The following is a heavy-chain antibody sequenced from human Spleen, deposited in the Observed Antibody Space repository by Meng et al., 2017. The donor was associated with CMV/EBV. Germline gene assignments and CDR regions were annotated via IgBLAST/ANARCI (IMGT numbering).Heavy chain of an antibody. Sequence: SETLSLTCAFSGGSVNNYYWSWIRQPPGRGLEWIGSLRHRGSTNYNPSLKSRVTMSSDTSTNGFSPRLSSVTAGDTAVYYCVRISPTAVGTAYDYWGQGILVTVSS. J-gene: IGHJ4*02. CDR2: LRHRGST. CDR3: VRISPTAVGTAYDY. V-gene: IGHV4-59*02. CDR1: GGSVNNYY. D-gene: IGHD6-13*01.